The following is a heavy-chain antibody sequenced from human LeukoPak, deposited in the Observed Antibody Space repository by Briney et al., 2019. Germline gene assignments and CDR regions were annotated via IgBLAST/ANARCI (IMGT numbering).Heavy chain of an antibody. CDR1: GFTFSSYG. CDR2: IWYDGSNK. V-gene: IGHV3-33*01. CDR3: ARDIAAAGSMLDP. J-gene: IGHJ5*02. D-gene: IGHD6-13*01. Sequence: PGGSLRLSCAASGFTFSSYGMHWVRQAPGKGLEWVAIIWYDGSNKYYADSVKGRFTISRDNSKNTLYLQMNSLRAEDTAVYYCARDIAAAGSMLDPWGQGTLVTVSS.